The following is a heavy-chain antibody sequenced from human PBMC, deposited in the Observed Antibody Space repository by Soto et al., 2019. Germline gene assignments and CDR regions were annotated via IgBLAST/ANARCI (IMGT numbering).Heavy chain of an antibody. D-gene: IGHD2-21*02. V-gene: IGHV4-30-4*01. J-gene: IGHJ5*02. CDR2: IYYSGST. CDR1: GGSISSGDYY. Sequence: QVQLQESGPGLVKPSQTLSLTCTVSGGSISSGDYYWSWIRQPPGKGLEWIGYIYYSGSTSYNPSLNSRVTISVDTSKNQFSLKLSSVTAADTAVYYCASLVVTAHNWFDPWGQGTLVTVSS. CDR3: ASLVVTAHNWFDP.